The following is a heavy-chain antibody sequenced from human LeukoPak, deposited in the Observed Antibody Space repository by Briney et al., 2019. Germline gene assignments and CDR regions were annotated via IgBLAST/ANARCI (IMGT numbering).Heavy chain of an antibody. CDR2: ISYDGSNK. V-gene: IGHV3-30*18. Sequence: GGSLRLSCAASGFTFSSYGMHWVRQAPGKGLEWVAVISYDGSNKYYADSVKGRFTISRDNSKNTLYLQMNSLRAEDTAVYYCAKDRHSSSWYVPDYWGQGTLVTVSS. J-gene: IGHJ4*02. CDR3: AKDRHSSSWYVPDY. CDR1: GFTFSSYG. D-gene: IGHD6-13*01.